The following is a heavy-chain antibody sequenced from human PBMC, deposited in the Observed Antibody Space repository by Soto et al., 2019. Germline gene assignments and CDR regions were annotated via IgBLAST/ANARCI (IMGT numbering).Heavy chain of an antibody. D-gene: IGHD1-7*01. V-gene: IGHV3-74*01. Sequence: GGSLRLSCVASGFTFTHYRIHWVRQAPGKGLEWVARINSDGSNINYADSVKGRFTISRDNSKNTVFLQMHSLTDDDSALYFCARAGHWTYVPDFSGPGTLLTL. CDR2: INSDGSNI. CDR1: GFTFTHYR. CDR3: ARAGHWTYVPDF. J-gene: IGHJ4*03.